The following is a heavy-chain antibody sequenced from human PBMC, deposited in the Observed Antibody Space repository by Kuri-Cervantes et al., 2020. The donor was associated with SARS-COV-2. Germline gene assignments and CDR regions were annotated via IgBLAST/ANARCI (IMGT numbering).Heavy chain of an antibody. CDR3: ARYGGNPVDY. Sequence: GESLKISCAASGFTVSSNYMSWVRQAPGKGLEWVSVIYSGGSTYYADSAKGRFTISRDNSKNTLYLQMNSLRAEDTAVYYCARYGGNPVDYWGQGTLVTVSS. J-gene: IGHJ4*02. CDR2: IYSGGST. D-gene: IGHD4-23*01. CDR1: GFTVSSNY. V-gene: IGHV3-66*01.